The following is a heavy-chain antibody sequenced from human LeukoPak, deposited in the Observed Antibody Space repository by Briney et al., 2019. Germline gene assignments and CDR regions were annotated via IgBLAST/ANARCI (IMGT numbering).Heavy chain of an antibody. Sequence: SETLSLTCTVSGGSISNYYWSWIRQPAGKGLEWIGRIYTSGSTNYNPSLKSRVTMSIDTSKNQFSLKLSSATAADTAVYYCARDKPSDSSGSPHYWGQGTLVTVSS. CDR1: GGSISNYY. D-gene: IGHD3-22*01. CDR2: IYTSGST. CDR3: ARDKPSDSSGSPHY. J-gene: IGHJ4*02. V-gene: IGHV4-4*07.